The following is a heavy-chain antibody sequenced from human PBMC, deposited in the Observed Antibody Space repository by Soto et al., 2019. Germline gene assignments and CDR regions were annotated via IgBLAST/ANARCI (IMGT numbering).Heavy chain of an antibody. J-gene: IGHJ6*02. CDR1: GATFSSYA. D-gene: IGHD3-10*01. CDR3: ARERVVRRVISYYGMDI. V-gene: IGHV1-69*13. CDR2: IIPIFGTA. Sequence: SVKVSCKASGATFSSYAISWVGQAPGEGLEWMGGIIPIFGTANYAQKFQGRVTITADESTSTAYMELSSLRSEDTAVYYCARERVVRRVISYYGMDIWHQETTLTVSS.